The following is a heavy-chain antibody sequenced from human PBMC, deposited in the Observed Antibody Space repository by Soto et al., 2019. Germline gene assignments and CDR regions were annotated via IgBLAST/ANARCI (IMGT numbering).Heavy chain of an antibody. J-gene: IGHJ4*02. V-gene: IGHV1-18*01. CDR3: ARVRCSGGSCYFDY. D-gene: IGHD2-15*01. CDR2: ISAYNGNT. Sequence: VPVKISCKASGYSFTSYGISCVRQAPGQGLEWMGWISAYNGNTNYAQKLQGRVTMTTDTSTSTAYMELRSLRSDDTAVYYCARVRCSGGSCYFDYWGQGTLVTVSS. CDR1: GYSFTSYG.